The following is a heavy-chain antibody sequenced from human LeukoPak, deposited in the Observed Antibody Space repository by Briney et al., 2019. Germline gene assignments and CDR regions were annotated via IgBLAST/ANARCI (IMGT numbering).Heavy chain of an antibody. D-gene: IGHD1-26*01. J-gene: IGHJ4*02. CDR1: GGSISSYY. Sequence: PSETLSLTCTVSGGSISSYYWSWIRQPPGKGLEWIGYIYYSGSTNYNPSLKSRVTISVDTSMNQFSLELSPVTAADTAVYYCARGTVGAITIDYWGQGTLVTVSS. CDR3: ARGTVGAITIDY. V-gene: IGHV4-59*01. CDR2: IYYSGST.